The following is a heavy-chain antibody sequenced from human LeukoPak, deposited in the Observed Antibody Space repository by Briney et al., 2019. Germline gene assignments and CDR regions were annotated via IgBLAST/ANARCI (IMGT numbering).Heavy chain of an antibody. V-gene: IGHV3-49*04. Sequence: GGSLRLSCTASGFTFGDYAMSWVRQAPGKGLEWVGFIRSKAYGGTTEYAASVKGRFTISRDDSKSIAYLQMNSLKTEDTAGYYCTKYSSSHGMDVWGKGTTVTVSS. J-gene: IGHJ6*04. CDR3: TKYSSSHGMDV. D-gene: IGHD6-13*01. CDR2: IRSKAYGGTT. CDR1: GFTFGDYA.